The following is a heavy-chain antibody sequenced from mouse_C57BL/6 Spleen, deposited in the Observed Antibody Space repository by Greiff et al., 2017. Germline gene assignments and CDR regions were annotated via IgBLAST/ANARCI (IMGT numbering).Heavy chain of an antibody. D-gene: IGHD2-1*01. Sequence: VQLQQPGAELVKPGASVKLSCKASGYTFTSYWMQWVKQRPGQGLEWIGEIDPSDSYTNYNQKFKGKATLTVDTSSSTAYMQLSSLTSEDSAVYYCARDRYGNFCYWGQGTTLTVSS. CDR3: ARDRYGNFCY. V-gene: IGHV1-50*01. CDR1: GYTFTSYW. J-gene: IGHJ2*01. CDR2: IDPSDSYT.